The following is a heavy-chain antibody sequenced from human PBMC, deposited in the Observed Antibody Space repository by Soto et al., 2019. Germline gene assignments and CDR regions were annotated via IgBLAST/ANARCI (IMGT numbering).Heavy chain of an antibody. J-gene: IGHJ5*02. CDR2: IYYSGTT. CDR3: ARDYLPYQMLVWFDP. Sequence: SETLSLTCTVSGGSISYYYWSWIRQPPGKGPEWIGYIYYSGTTKYNPSLKSRVTISVDTSKNQFSLKLSSVTAADTAVYYCARDYLPYQMLVWFDPWGQGTLVTVSS. CDR1: GGSISYYY. V-gene: IGHV4-59*01. D-gene: IGHD2-2*01.